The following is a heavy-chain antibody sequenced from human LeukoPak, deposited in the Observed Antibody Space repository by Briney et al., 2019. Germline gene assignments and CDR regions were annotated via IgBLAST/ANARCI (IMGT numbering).Heavy chain of an antibody. Sequence: SQTLSLTCTVSGGSISSGDYYWSWIRQPPGKGLEWIGYIYYSGSTYYNPSLKSRVTISVDTSKNQFSLKLSSVTAADTAVYYCARELYCSGGSCYSSYYFDYWGQGTLVTASS. J-gene: IGHJ4*02. V-gene: IGHV4-30-4*01. CDR3: ARELYCSGGSCYSSYYFDY. CDR2: IYYSGST. D-gene: IGHD2-15*01. CDR1: GGSISSGDYY.